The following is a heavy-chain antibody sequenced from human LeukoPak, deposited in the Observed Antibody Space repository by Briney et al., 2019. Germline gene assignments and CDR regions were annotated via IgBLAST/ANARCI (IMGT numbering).Heavy chain of an antibody. J-gene: IGHJ3*02. CDR1: GGSISSYY. CDR2: IYYSGST. D-gene: IGHD7-27*01. V-gene: IGHV4-59*01. Sequence: SETLSLTCTVSGGSISSYYWSWIRQPPGKGLEWIGYIYYSGSTNYNPSLKSRVTISVDTSKNQFSLKLSSVTAADTAVYYCARAGSWGAFDIWGQGTMVTVSS. CDR3: ARAGSWGAFDI.